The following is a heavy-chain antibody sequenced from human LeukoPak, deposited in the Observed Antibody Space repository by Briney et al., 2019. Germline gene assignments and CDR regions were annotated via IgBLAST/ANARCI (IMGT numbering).Heavy chain of an antibody. CDR3: ARVGLGSQRSSWYLHL. CDR1: GCTFTSYD. Sequence: GASVTVSCKASGCTFTSYDINGVRQATGQGLEWVGGMNPISGNTGYPQKFQGRGTMTRDTTKSPAYMEPSSLRPEDTAVYYCARVGLGSQRSSWYLHLWGRGTLLTVSS. J-gene: IGHJ2*01. V-gene: IGHV1-8*01. CDR2: MNPISGNT. D-gene: IGHD3-10*01.